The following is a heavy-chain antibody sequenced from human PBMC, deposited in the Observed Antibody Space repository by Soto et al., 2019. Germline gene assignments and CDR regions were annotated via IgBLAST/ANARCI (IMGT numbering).Heavy chain of an antibody. CDR3: AIEGGCLNWFDP. J-gene: IGHJ5*02. D-gene: IGHD1-26*01. V-gene: IGHV3-48*02. CDR2: ISSSSSTI. Sequence: EVQLVESGGGLVQHGGSLRLSCAASGFTFSSYSMNWFRQAPGKGLEWVSYISSSSSTIYYADSVKGRFTISRDNAKNSLYLQMNSPRDQDSAVDSFAIEGGCLNWFDPWGQGTLVTVSS. CDR1: GFTFSSYS.